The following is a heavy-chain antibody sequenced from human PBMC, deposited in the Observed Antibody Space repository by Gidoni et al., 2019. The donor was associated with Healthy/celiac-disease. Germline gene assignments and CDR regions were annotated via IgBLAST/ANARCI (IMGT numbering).Heavy chain of an antibody. J-gene: IGHJ4*02. CDR1: GFTFRSYS. D-gene: IGHD3-22*01. CDR3: ARDKDYYDSSVPIGRSYYFDY. Sequence: EVQLVESGGGLVKPGGSLRLSCAASGFTFRSYSLNWGRQAPGKGLEWVSSIRSSSSYIFYADSVKGRFTISRDNAKNSLYLQMNSLRAEDTAVYYCARDKDYYDSSVPIGRSYYFDYWGQGTLVTVSS. V-gene: IGHV3-21*01. CDR2: IRSSSSYI.